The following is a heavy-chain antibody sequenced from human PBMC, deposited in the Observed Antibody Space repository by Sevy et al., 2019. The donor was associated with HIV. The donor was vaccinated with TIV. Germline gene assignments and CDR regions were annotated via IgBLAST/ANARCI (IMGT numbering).Heavy chain of an antibody. CDR1: GFTFATYW. V-gene: IGHV3-7*01. J-gene: IGHJ4*02. CDR3: ARALADWGSFHYSS. Sequence: GGSLRLSCAASGFTFATYWMTWVRQAPGKGLEWVAYIKQDGTDKYYVVSVRGRFTISRDNGKNSLYLQMSSLRAEDTAVYFCARALADWGSFHYSSWGRGTLVTVSS. CDR2: IKQDGTDK. D-gene: IGHD3-16*02.